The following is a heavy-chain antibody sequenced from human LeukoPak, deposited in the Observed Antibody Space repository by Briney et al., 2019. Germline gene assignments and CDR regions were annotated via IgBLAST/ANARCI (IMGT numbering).Heavy chain of an antibody. Sequence: ASVKVSCKASGGTFSSYAISWVRQAPGQGLEWMGWINPNSGDTNYAQKFQGWVTMTRDMSISTVYMELSRLRSDDTAVYYCARDRVATREYYYYGLDVWGQGTTVTVSS. CDR3: ARDRVATREYYYYGLDV. V-gene: IGHV1-2*04. D-gene: IGHD2-21*02. CDR2: INPNSGDT. J-gene: IGHJ6*02. CDR1: GGTFSSYA.